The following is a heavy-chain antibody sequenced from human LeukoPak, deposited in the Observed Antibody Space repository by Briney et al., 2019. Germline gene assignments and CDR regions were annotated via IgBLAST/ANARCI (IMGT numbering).Heavy chain of an antibody. V-gene: IGHV3-23*01. D-gene: IGHD3-16*01. J-gene: IGHJ4*02. CDR1: GFTFSSYA. Sequence: PGGSLRLSCAASGFTFSSYAMSWVRQAPGKGREWVSAISGSGGSTYYADSVKGRFTISRDNSKNTLYLQMNSLRAEDTAVYYCAKSCWGAPAGFDYWGQGTLVTVSS. CDR3: AKSCWGAPAGFDY. CDR2: ISGSGGST.